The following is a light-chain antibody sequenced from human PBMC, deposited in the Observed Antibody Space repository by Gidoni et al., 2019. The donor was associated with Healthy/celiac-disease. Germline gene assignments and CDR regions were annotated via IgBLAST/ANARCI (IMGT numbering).Light chain of an antibody. CDR1: QDISNY. J-gene: IGKJ4*01. V-gene: IGKV1-33*01. Sequence: DIQMTQSPSSLSASVGERVTITCQASQDISNYLNWYQQQPGKAPKLLIYDASNLATGVPSRFSGSGSGTDFTFTISSLQPEDIATYYCQQYDNLPLTFGGGTKVEIK. CDR3: QQYDNLPLT. CDR2: DAS.